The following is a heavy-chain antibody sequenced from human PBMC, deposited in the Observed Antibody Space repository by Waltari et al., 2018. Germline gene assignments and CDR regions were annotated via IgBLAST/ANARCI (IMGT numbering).Heavy chain of an antibody. CDR1: GFTFSSYG. Sequence: QVQLVESGGGVVQPGRSLRLSCAASGFTFSSYGMHWVRQAPGKGLEWVAVKAYDGSKKYYADSVKGRFTISRDNSKNTLYLQMNSLRAEDTAVYYCAKATKRPYYFDYWGQGTLVTVSS. V-gene: IGHV3-30*18. CDR2: KAYDGSKK. D-gene: IGHD6-25*01. CDR3: AKATKRPYYFDY. J-gene: IGHJ4*02.